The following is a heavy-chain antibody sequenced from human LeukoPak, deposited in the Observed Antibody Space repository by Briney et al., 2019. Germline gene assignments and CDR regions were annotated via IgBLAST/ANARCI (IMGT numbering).Heavy chain of an antibody. Sequence: SVKVSCKASGGTFSSYAISWVRQAPGQGLEWMGRIIPILGIANYAQKFQGRVTITADKSTSPAYMELSSMRSEDTAVYYCARTGYYDFWSGYFDNWFDPWGQGTLVTVSS. J-gene: IGHJ5*02. D-gene: IGHD3-3*01. CDR1: GGTFSSYA. CDR2: IIPILGIA. V-gene: IGHV1-69*04. CDR3: ARTGYYDFWSGYFDNWFDP.